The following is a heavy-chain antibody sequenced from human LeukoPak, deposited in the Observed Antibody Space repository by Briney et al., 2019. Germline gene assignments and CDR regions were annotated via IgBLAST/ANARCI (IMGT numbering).Heavy chain of an antibody. CDR3: TRDQMNY. CDR1: EFTVSRNY. V-gene: IGHV3-53*01. D-gene: IGHD5-24*01. Sequence: GGSLRLSWTASEFTVSRNYMLWVRQGPGKGLEWVSLIFSNGDTHFADSVKGRFPISRDTSKNTVSLPMNSLRVEDTAMYYCTRDQMNYWGQGTLVTVSS. CDR2: IFSNGDT. J-gene: IGHJ4*02.